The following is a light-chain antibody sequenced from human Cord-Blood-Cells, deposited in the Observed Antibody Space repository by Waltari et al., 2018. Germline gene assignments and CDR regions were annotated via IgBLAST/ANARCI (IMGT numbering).Light chain of an antibody. CDR2: DAS. CDR3: QQRSNWPYT. J-gene: IGKJ2*01. V-gene: IGKV3-11*01. CDR1: QSVSSY. Sequence: EIVLTQSPATLSWSPGEGATLSCSASQSVSSYLAWYQQKPGQAPRLLIYDASNRATGIPARFSGSGSGTDFTLTISSLEPEDFAVYYCQQRSNWPYTFGQGTKLEIK.